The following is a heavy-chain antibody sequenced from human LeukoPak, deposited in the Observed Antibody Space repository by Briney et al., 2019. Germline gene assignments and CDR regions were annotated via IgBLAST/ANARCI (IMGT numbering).Heavy chain of an antibody. J-gene: IGHJ4*02. D-gene: IGHD3-3*01. CDR2: IYHSGST. Sequence: SETLSLTCTVSDGFISSYYWSWIRQPAGKGLEWIGSIYHSGSTYYNPSLKSRVTISVDTSKNQFSLKLSSVTAADTAVYYCARHPNYDFWSGYPYYFDYWGQGTLVTVSS. CDR3: ARHPNYDFWSGYPYYFDY. V-gene: IGHV4-4*07. CDR1: DGFISSYY.